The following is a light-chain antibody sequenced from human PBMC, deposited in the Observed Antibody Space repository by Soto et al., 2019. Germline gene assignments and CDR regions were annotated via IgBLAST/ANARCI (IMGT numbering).Light chain of an antibody. CDR1: QSVSSY. CDR2: DAS. CDR3: QQRSNWPPIT. Sequence: EIVFTQSPATLSLSPGARATLSGRASQSVSSYLAWYQQKPGQAHRLIIYDASNRATGIPARFSGSGSGTDFTLTIRSLEPEDLAVYYGQQRSNWPPITFGQLTRLEIK. J-gene: IGKJ5*01. V-gene: IGKV3-11*01.